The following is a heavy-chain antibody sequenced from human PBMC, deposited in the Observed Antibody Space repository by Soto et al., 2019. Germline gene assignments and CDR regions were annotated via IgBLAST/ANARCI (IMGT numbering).Heavy chain of an antibody. J-gene: IGHJ4*02. CDR3: AKQPLKVALRFDY. V-gene: IGHV3-23*01. CDR1: GFTFTTYA. CDR2: MSSSSGST. D-gene: IGHD6-25*01. Sequence: EVQLLESGGGLVQPGGSLRLSCAASGFTFTTYAMAWVRQAPGKGLEWVSSMSSSSGSTFYADSVKGRFTISRDNSENTLSLQMNSLRAEDTAVYYCAKQPLKVALRFDYWGQGTLVTVSS.